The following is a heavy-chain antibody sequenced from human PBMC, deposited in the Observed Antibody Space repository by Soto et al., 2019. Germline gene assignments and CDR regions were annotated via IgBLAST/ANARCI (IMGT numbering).Heavy chain of an antibody. V-gene: IGHV4-59*01. CDR3: ARAYGGFDNGLDV. CDR1: GDSIRSYY. Sequence: SETLSLTCTVSGDSIRSYYWTWIRQPPGKGLELIGHIYYSGSTRYNPSLKSRVTISVDMSKNQFSLKMSSVIAADTAVYYCARAYGGFDNGLDVWGQGTAVTV. J-gene: IGHJ6*02. D-gene: IGHD5-12*01. CDR2: IYYSGST.